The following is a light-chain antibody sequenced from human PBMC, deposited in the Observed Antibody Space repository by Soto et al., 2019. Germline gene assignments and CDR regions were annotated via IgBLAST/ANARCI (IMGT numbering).Light chain of an antibody. J-gene: IGKJ1*01. CDR3: QQSYSTPQT. Sequence: DIQMTQSPSSLSASVGDRVTITCRASQSISSYLNWYQQKPGKAPKLLIYAASSLQSGVPSRFSGSGSGTYFTLTISSLQPEDFATYYCQQSYSTPQTFGQGTKVESK. CDR2: AAS. CDR1: QSISSY. V-gene: IGKV1-39*01.